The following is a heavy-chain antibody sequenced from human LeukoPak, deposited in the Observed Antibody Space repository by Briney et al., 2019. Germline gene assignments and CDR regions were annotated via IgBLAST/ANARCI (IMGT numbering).Heavy chain of an antibody. V-gene: IGHV3-21*01. CDR1: GFTFSSYS. Sequence: GGSLRLSCAASGFTFSSYSMNWVRQAPGKGLEWVSSISSSSSYIYYADSVKGRFTISRDNAKNSLYLQMNSLRAEDTAVYYCARDLGRIAGSYGGGDFDHWGQGALVTVSS. J-gene: IGHJ4*02. CDR3: ARDLGRIAGSYGGGDFDH. CDR2: ISSSSSYI. D-gene: IGHD6-13*01.